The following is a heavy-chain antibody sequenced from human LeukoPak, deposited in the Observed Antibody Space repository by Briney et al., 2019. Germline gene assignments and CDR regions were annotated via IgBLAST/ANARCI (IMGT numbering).Heavy chain of an antibody. J-gene: IGHJ6*02. Sequence: GASVKVSCKVSGDTLTELSMHWVRQAPGEGLEWMGGFDPEEGETLYAQRFQGRVTMTEDTATDTAHMELSSLTSEDTAVYYCAKYQFWSGYYEDFGGGLMDVWGQGTTVTVSS. D-gene: IGHD3-3*01. CDR1: GDTLTELS. CDR3: AKYQFWSGYYEDFGGGLMDV. V-gene: IGHV1-24*01. CDR2: FDPEEGET.